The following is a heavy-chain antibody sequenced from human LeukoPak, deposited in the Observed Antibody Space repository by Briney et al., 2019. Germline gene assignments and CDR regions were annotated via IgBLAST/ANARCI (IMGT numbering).Heavy chain of an antibody. V-gene: IGHV3-7*01. J-gene: IGHJ4*02. Sequence: PGGSLRLSCAASGFTFSSYWMSWVRQAPEEGLEWVANINQGGSEKYYVDSVRGRFTISRDNAKNSLYLQMNSLRADDTAVYYCARDVTALDSWGQGTLVTVSS. D-gene: IGHD2-2*01. CDR2: INQGGSEK. CDR3: ARDVTALDS. CDR1: GFTFSSYW.